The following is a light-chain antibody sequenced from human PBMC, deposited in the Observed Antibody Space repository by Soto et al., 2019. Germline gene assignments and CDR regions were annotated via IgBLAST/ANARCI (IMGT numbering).Light chain of an antibody. CDR2: DVS. V-gene: IGLV2-14*01. Sequence: QSALTQPASVSGSPGQSITISCTGTSSDVGGYNYVSWYQQHPGKAPKLMIYDVSNRPSGVSNRFSGSKSGKTASLTISGIHAEDEADYYCSSYTSSSTLEVFGTGTKVTVL. CDR3: SSYTSSSTLEV. CDR1: SSDVGGYNY. J-gene: IGLJ1*01.